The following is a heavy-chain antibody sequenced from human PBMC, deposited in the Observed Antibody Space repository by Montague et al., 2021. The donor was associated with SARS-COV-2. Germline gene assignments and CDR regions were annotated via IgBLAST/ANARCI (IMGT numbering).Heavy chain of an antibody. CDR1: GGSISPYY. CDR3: ARIAMAATFDS. CDR2: TYYTGGT. J-gene: IGHJ4*02. Sequence: SETLSLTCTVSGGSISPYYWNWIRQPPGKGLEWIGYTYYTGGTKYNPSLKSRGSMSVDTSKNQFSLRLTSVGAADTAVYYCARIAMAATFDSWGQGALVTVSS. D-gene: IGHD6-19*01. V-gene: IGHV4-59*13.